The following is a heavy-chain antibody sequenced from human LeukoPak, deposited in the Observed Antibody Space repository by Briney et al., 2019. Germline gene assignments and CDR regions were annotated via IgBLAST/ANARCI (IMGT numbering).Heavy chain of an antibody. J-gene: IGHJ4*02. D-gene: IGHD3-9*01. Sequence: PGRSLRLSCTTSGFTFGNYAMSWVRQAPGKGLEWVGFTRSKTYGGTTRYAASVKGRFTISRDDSKSIAYLQMNSLRTEDTAVYYCTREPYDILTGHFDYWGQGTLVTVSS. CDR1: GFTFGNYA. V-gene: IGHV3-49*04. CDR3: TREPYDILTGHFDY. CDR2: TRSKTYGGTT.